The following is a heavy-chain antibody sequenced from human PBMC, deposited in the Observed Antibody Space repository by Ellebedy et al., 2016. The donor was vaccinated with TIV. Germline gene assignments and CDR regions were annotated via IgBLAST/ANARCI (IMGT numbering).Heavy chain of an antibody. V-gene: IGHV3-23*01. CDR2: ISGSGGST. J-gene: IGHJ3*02. D-gene: IGHD1-26*01. CDR3: AKAVSVGAFRAAFDI. CDR1: GFTFSSYA. Sequence: GESLKISXAASGFTFSSYAMSWVRQAPGKGLEWVSAISGSGGSTYYADSVKGRFTISRDNSKNTLYLQMNSLRAEDTAVYYCAKAVSVGAFRAAFDIWGQGTMVTVSS.